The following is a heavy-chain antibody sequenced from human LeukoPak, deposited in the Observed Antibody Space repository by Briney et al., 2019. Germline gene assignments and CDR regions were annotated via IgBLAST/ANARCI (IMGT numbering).Heavy chain of an antibody. Sequence: SETLSLTCTVSGGSVSSGSYYWSWIRQPPGKGLEWIGYIYYGGSTNYNPSLKSRVTISVDTSKNQFSLKLSSVTAADTAVYYCASHPITMIVAPDYWGQGTLVTVS. CDR3: ASHPITMIVAPDY. J-gene: IGHJ4*02. D-gene: IGHD3-22*01. CDR1: GGSVSSGSYY. CDR2: IYYGGST. V-gene: IGHV4-61*01.